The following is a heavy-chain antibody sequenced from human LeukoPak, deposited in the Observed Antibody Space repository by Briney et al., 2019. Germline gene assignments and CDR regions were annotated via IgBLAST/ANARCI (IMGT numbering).Heavy chain of an antibody. CDR3: ARDRAVRYFDY. D-gene: IGHD3-16*02. CDR2: IWYDGTKK. Sequence: PGGSLRLSCAASGFAFSNYGMHWVRQAPGKGLKWVAVIWYDGTKKYYADSVKGRLTISRDNSKNTLYLEMNSLRAEDTAVYYCARDRAVRYFDYWGQGTLVTVSS. J-gene: IGHJ4*02. V-gene: IGHV3-33*01. CDR1: GFAFSNYG.